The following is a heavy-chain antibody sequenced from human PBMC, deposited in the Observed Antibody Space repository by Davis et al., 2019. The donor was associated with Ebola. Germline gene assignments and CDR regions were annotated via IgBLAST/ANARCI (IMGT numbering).Heavy chain of an antibody. V-gene: IGHV3-30*03. D-gene: IGHD1-1*01. Sequence: PGGSLRLSCAASGFSGFTFSYYWMHWVRQAPGKGLEWVAVVHSEREKFYADSVKGRFTISRDNSENVLYLQMDSLRPDDTAIYFCARALHDEVLDYWGQGTPVTVSS. CDR1: GFSGFTFSYYW. CDR3: ARALHDEVLDY. J-gene: IGHJ4*02. CDR2: VHSEREK.